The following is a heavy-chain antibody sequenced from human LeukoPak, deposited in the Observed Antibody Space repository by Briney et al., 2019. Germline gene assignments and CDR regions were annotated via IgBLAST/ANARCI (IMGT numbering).Heavy chain of an antibody. CDR1: GGSISRYY. D-gene: IGHD6-19*01. CDR3: ARGSSAWGYDY. Sequence: SETLSLTCTVSGGSISRYYWRWIRQPPGKGLEWIGYVYYSGSTNYNPSLKSRVTISVDTSKNQFSLKLSSVTAADTAVYYCARGSSAWGYDYWGQGTLVTVSS. CDR2: VYYSGST. V-gene: IGHV4-59*01. J-gene: IGHJ4*02.